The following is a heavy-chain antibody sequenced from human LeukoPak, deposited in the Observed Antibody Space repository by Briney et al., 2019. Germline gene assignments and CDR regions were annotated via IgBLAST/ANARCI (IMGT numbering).Heavy chain of an antibody. CDR2: ISSRSRTI. Sequence: PGGSLRLSCAASGFTFSGYGMNWVRQAPGKGLEWVSYISSRSRTIYYADSVKGRFIISRDNAKNSLYLQMSSLRAEDTAFYYCARGRQRGSASGSGSSSSWGQGTLVTVSS. CDR1: GFTFSGYG. J-gene: IGHJ4*02. V-gene: IGHV3-48*01. D-gene: IGHD3-10*01. CDR3: ARGRQRGSASGSGSSSS.